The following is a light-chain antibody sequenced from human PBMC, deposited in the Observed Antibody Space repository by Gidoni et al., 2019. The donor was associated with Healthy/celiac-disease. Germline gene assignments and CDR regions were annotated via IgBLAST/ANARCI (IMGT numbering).Light chain of an antibody. CDR2: KAS. CDR1: QSISSL. CDR3: QQYNSYSRT. J-gene: IGKJ1*01. Sequence: EIQMTQSPSTLSASVGDRVTITCRASQSISSLFAWYQQKPGKAPKLLIYKASSLESGVPSRFSGSGSVTEFTLTISSLQPDDFATYYCQQYNSYSRTFGQGTKVEIK. V-gene: IGKV1-5*03.